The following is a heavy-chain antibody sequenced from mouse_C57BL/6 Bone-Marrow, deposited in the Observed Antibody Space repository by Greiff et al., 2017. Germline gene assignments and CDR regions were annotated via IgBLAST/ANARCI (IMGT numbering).Heavy chain of an antibody. J-gene: IGHJ3*01. V-gene: IGHV1-75*01. Sequence: VQLQQSGPELVKPGASVKISCKASGYTFTDYYINWVKQRPGQGLEWIGWIFPGSGSTSYNEKFKGKATLTVDKSSSTAYMLLSSLTSEDSAVYFCARGAYYSNYGSWFAYWGQGTLVTVSA. CDR3: ARGAYYSNYGSWFAY. D-gene: IGHD2-5*01. CDR1: GYTFTDYY. CDR2: IFPGSGST.